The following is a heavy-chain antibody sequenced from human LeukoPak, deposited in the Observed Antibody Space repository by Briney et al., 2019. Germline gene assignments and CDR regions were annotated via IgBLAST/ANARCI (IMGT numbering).Heavy chain of an antibody. CDR1: GGSISSSTYY. J-gene: IGHJ5*02. D-gene: IGHD3-10*01. V-gene: IGHV4-39*01. CDR2: IYYSGST. Sequence: NPSETLSLTCTVSGGSISSSTYYWGWIRQPPGKGLEWIGSIYYSGSTYYNPSLKSRVTISVDTSKNQFSLKLSSVTAADTAVYYCARPGGSGSYSDQNWFDPWGQGTLVTVSS. CDR3: ARPGGSGSYSDQNWFDP.